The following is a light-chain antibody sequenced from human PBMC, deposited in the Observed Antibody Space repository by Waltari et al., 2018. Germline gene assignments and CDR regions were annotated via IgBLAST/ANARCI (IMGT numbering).Light chain of an antibody. Sequence: QSALTQPASVSGSPGQSITISCTGTSSDVGGYKYVSWHQQHPGKAPKLIIYDVSNRPSGVSNRFSGSKSGNTASLTNSGLQAEDEAEYFCSSYTSARTWVFGGGTKLTVL. CDR2: DVS. CDR1: SSDVGGYKY. V-gene: IGLV2-14*03. CDR3: SSYTSARTWV. J-gene: IGLJ3*02.